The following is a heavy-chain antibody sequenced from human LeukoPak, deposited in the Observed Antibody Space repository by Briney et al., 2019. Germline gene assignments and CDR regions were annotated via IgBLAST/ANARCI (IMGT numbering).Heavy chain of an antibody. CDR1: GYTFTNYA. J-gene: IGHJ5*02. CDR2: ISAYNGNT. D-gene: IGHD1-1*01. CDR3: ARGPTGTTWFDP. Sequence: ASVKVSCKASGYTFTNYAISWVRQAPGLGLEWMGWISAYNGNTNYAQKLQGRVTMTTDTSTSTAYMELRSLRSDDTAVYYCARGPTGTTWFDPWGQGTLVTVSS. V-gene: IGHV1-18*01.